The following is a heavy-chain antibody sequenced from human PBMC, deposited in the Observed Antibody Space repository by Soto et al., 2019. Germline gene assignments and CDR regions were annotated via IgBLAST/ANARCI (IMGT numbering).Heavy chain of an antibody. D-gene: IGHD3-3*01. V-gene: IGHV4-30-4*01. CDR3: ARGTGYYDFWSGYYRGRGSYFDY. Sequence: SETLSLTCTVSGGSISSGDYYWSWIRQPPGKGLEWIGYIYYSGSTYYNPSLKSRVTISVDTSKNQFSLKLSSVTAADTAVYYCARGTGYYDFWSGYYRGRGSYFDYWGQGTLVTVSS. CDR1: GGSISSGDYY. CDR2: IYYSGST. J-gene: IGHJ4*02.